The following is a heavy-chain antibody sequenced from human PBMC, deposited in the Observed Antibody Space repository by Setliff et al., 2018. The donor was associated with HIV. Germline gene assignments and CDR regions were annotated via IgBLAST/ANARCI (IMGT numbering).Heavy chain of an antibody. Sequence: PGGSLRLSCAASGFTFSDYHMSWIRQAPGKGLEWISYISTGTTIFYADSVKGRFTISRDNSRNTLYLQMNSLRAEDTAVYYCAKQVNNFYFYMDVWGKGTTVTVSS. CDR1: GFTFSDYH. J-gene: IGHJ6*03. V-gene: IGHV3-11*01. CDR2: ISTGTTI. CDR3: AKQVNNFYFYMDV.